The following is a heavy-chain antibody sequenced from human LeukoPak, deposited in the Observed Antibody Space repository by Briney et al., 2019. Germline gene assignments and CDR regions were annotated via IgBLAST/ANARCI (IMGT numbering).Heavy chain of an antibody. CDR2: ISISSSTI. D-gene: IGHD3-22*01. J-gene: IGHJ4*02. V-gene: IGHV3-48*01. CDR1: GFTFSSYS. Sequence: GGSLRLSCAASGFTFSSYSMNWVRQAPGKGLGWVSYISISSSTIYYADSVKGRFTISRDNAKNSLYLQMNSLRAEDTAVYYCARDFSDDSSGYYGELDHWGQGTLVTVSS. CDR3: ARDFSDDSSGYYGELDH.